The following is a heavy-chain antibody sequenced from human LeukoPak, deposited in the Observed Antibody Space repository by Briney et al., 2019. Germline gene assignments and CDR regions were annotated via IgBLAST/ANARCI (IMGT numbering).Heavy chain of an antibody. V-gene: IGHV3-7*01. CDR3: TRVIVAVPGYFDYFDF. Sequence: PTGGSLRLSCTASGFSFSNHYMRWIRQAPGKGLEWVANINEDGSNKWHLGSVKGRFTVSRDNARNSLYLQMNSVRVEDTAVYYCTRVIVAVPGYFDYFDFWGQGVLVTVSS. CDR1: GFSFSNHY. D-gene: IGHD6-19*01. CDR2: INEDGSNK. J-gene: IGHJ4*02.